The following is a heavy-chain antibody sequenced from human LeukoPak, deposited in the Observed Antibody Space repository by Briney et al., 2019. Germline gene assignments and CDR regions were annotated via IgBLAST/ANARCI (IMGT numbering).Heavy chain of an antibody. CDR1: GFTFSRYD. D-gene: IGHD3-9*01. J-gene: IGHJ4*02. CDR2: IRHDGTNK. V-gene: IGHV3-30*02. Sequence: GGSLRLSCAASGFTFSRYDMHWARQAPGKGLEWVAFIRHDGTNKYYADSVRGRFTVSKDNSKNTLYLQMNSLRAEDTAVYYCAKDSTRYYGVLTVNLREKGALDYWGQGTLVTVSS. CDR3: AKDSTRYYGVLTVNLREKGALDY.